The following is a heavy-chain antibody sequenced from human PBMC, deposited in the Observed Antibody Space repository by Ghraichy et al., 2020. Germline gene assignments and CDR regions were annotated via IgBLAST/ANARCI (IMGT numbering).Heavy chain of an antibody. V-gene: IGHV4-4*07. Sequence: SETLSLTCTVSGGSISSYYWSWIRQPAGKGLEWIGRIYTSGSTNYNPSLKSRVTMSVDTSKNQFSLKLSSVTAADTAVYYCARDFSGDYDNSVYYFDYWGQGTLVTVSS. J-gene: IGHJ4*02. CDR2: IYTSGST. CDR1: GGSISSYY. D-gene: IGHD4-17*01. CDR3: ARDFSGDYDNSVYYFDY.